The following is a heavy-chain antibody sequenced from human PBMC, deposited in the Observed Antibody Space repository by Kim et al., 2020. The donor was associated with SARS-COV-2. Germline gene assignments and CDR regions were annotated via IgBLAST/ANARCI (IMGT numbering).Heavy chain of an antibody. D-gene: IGHD3-22*01. J-gene: IGHJ4*02. V-gene: IGHV1-69*13. CDR1: GGTFSSYA. CDR2: IIPIFGTA. Sequence: SVKVSCKASGGTFSSYAISWVRQAPGQGLEWMGGIIPIFGTANYAQKFQGRVTITADESTSTAYMELSSLRSEDTAVYYCAFYDSSGYYYYYWGQGTLVTVSS. CDR3: AFYDSSGYYYYY.